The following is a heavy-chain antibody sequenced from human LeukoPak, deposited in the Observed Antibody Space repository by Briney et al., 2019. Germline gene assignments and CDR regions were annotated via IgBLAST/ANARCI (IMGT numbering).Heavy chain of an antibody. CDR2: ISYDGSNK. CDR1: GFTFSSYA. Sequence: PGGSLRLSCAASGFTFSSYAMHWVRQAPGKGLEWVAVISYDGSNKYYADSVKGRFTISRDNAKNSLYLQMNSLRADDTAVYYCARVGGPKAAVAVNFDYWGQGTLVTVSS. V-gene: IGHV3-30-3*01. D-gene: IGHD6-19*01. CDR3: ARVGGPKAAVAVNFDY. J-gene: IGHJ4*02.